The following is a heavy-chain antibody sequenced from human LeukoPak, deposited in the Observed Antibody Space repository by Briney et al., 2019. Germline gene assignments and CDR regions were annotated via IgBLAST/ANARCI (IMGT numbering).Heavy chain of an antibody. V-gene: IGHV3-33*01. CDR3: ARAEVPAAIKSGAFDI. J-gene: IGHJ3*02. Sequence: PGRSLRLSCAASGFTFSSYGMHWVRQAPGKGLEWVAVIWDDASNKYYADSVKGRFTSSRDNSKNTLYLQMNSLRAEDTAVYYCARAEVPAAIKSGAFDIWGQGTMVTVSS. CDR2: IWDDASNK. D-gene: IGHD2-2*01. CDR1: GFTFSSYG.